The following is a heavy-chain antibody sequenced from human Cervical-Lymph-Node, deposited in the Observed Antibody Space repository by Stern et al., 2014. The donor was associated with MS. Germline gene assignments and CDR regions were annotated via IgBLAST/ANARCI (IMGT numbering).Heavy chain of an antibody. CDR2: IIPLLGIA. Sequence: QLVESGAEVKKPGSSVKVSCKASGGTFSSYAISWVRQAPGQGLEWMGRIIPLLGIANYARKFQGRVTITADKSTSTADMDLSSLRAEDTAVYYCARGGGDSSGWYRYYFDYWGQGTLVTVSS. D-gene: IGHD6-19*01. CDR1: GGTFSSYA. V-gene: IGHV1-69*09. J-gene: IGHJ4*02. CDR3: ARGGGDSSGWYRYYFDY.